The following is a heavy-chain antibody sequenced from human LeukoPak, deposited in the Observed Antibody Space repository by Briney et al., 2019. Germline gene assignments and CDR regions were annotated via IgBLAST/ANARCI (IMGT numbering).Heavy chain of an antibody. CDR3: ARLDTAMVDGNYYYYGMDV. D-gene: IGHD5-18*01. J-gene: IGHJ6*02. Sequence: GASVKVSCKASGYTFTSYGISWVRQAPGQGLEWMGWISAYNGNTNYAQKLQGRVTMTTDTSTSTACMELRSLRSDDTAVYYCARLDTAMVDGNYYYYGMDVWGQGTTVTVSS. CDR2: ISAYNGNT. V-gene: IGHV1-18*01. CDR1: GYTFTSYG.